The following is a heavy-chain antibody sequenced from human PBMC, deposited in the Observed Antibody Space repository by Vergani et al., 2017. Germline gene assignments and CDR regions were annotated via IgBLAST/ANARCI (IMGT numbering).Heavy chain of an antibody. CDR2: MNPNSGNT. Sequence: QVQLVQSGAEVKKPGASVKVSCKASGYTFTSYDINWVRQATGQGLEWMGWMNPNSGNTGYAQKFQGRVTMTRNTSISTAYMELSSLRSEDTAVYYCTTGRAEAAAAYWYFDLWGRGTLVTVSS. V-gene: IGHV1-8*01. CDR3: TTGRAEAAAAYWYFDL. J-gene: IGHJ2*01. D-gene: IGHD6-13*01. CDR1: GYTFTSYD.